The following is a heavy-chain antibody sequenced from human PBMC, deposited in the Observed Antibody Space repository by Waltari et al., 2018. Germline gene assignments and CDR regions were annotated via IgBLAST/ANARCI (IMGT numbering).Heavy chain of an antibody. CDR2: ISRGGTNM. CDR3: ARERSVTGKGNLDY. V-gene: IGHV3-48*03. J-gene: IGHJ4*02. D-gene: IGHD3-10*01. Sequence: EVQLVESGGGLVQPGGSLRLSCAASGFTFSSYEMNWVRQAPGEGLDWGSKISRGGTNMFYAESVKGRLTISRDNAKNSLYLHMNSLRVEDTAVYYCARERSVTGKGNLDYWGQGTLVTVSS. CDR1: GFTFSSYE.